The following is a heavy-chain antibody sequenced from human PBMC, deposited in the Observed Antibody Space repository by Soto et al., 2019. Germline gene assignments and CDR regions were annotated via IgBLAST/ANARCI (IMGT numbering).Heavy chain of an antibody. Sequence: EVQLVESGGGLVKPGGSLRLSCAASGFTFSSYSMNWVRQAPGKGLEWVSSISSSSSYIYYADSVKGRFTISRDNAKNSLYLQMNSLRAEDTAVYYCARDPSSTPGLHYDFWSGNSYYFDYWGQGTLVTVSS. J-gene: IGHJ4*02. CDR2: ISSSSSYI. CDR3: ARDPSSTPGLHYDFWSGNSYYFDY. V-gene: IGHV3-21*01. CDR1: GFTFSSYS. D-gene: IGHD3-3*01.